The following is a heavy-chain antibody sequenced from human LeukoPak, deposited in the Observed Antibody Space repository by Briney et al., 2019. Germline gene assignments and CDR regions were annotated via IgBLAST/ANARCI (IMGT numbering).Heavy chain of an antibody. J-gene: IGHJ5*02. Sequence: TTSETLSLTCTVSGGSISISGYYWAWIRQPPGKGPEWIGSIFYTGTTYYNPSLRSPVTISVDTSKNQFSLKLTSLTAADTALYFCARDSMRIQTGTNPWGQGTLVTVSS. D-gene: IGHD1-1*01. CDR1: GGSISISGYY. V-gene: IGHV4-39*07. CDR2: IFYTGTT. CDR3: ARDSMRIQTGTNP.